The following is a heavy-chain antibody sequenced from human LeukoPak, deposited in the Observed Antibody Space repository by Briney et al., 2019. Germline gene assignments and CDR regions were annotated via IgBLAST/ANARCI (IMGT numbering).Heavy chain of an antibody. CDR1: GFSFDDYG. D-gene: IGHD6-19*01. J-gene: IGHJ4*02. Sequence: GGSLRLSCAASGFSFDDYGMTWVRQAPGKGLEWVAAISNSGGNTYYADSLKGRFTISRDNSKNTLFRQVNSLRAEDTAVYYCARGTDDSSGWYWLYWGQGTLVTVSS. CDR2: ISNSGGNT. V-gene: IGHV3-23*01. CDR3: ARGTDDSSGWYWLY.